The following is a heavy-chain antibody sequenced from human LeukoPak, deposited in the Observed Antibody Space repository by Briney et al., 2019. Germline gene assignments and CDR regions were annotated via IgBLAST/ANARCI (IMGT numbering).Heavy chain of an antibody. CDR2: ISAYNGNT. CDR3: ARDGGVGATDPEFDY. Sequence: GASVKVSCKASGYKFISYGISWVRQAPRQGLEWMGWISAYNGNTNYAQKLQGRVTMTTDTSTSTAYMELRSLRSDDTAVYYCARDGGVGATDPEFDYWGQGTLVTVSS. J-gene: IGHJ4*02. D-gene: IGHD1-26*01. CDR1: GYKFISYG. V-gene: IGHV1-18*04.